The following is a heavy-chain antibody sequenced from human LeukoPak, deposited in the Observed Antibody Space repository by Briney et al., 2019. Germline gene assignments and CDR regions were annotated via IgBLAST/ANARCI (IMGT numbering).Heavy chain of an antibody. CDR2: ISGSGGST. D-gene: IGHD6-13*01. J-gene: IGHJ6*03. CDR3: AKATPSSSWYRAYFYYMDV. V-gene: IGHV3-23*01. Sequence: GGSLRLFCAASGFTFSSYAMSWVRQAPGKGLEWVSAISGSGGSTYYADSVKGRFTISRDNSKNTLYLQMNSLRAEDTAVYYCAKATPSSSWYRAYFYYMDVWGKGTTVTVSS. CDR1: GFTFSSYA.